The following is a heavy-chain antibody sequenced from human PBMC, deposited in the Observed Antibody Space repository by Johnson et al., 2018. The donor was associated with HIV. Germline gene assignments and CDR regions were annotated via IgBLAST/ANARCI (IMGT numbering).Heavy chain of an antibody. CDR3: ATRDPTYRPGVFDI. CDR1: GFTFDDYG. CDR2: INWNGDTT. Sequence: VQLVESGGGVVRPGGSLRLSCAASGFTFDDYGMSWVRQAPGKGLEWVSGINWNGDTTAYADSVKGRFTISRDNSKNTLYLQMNSLRAEDTAVYYCATRDPTYRPGVFDIWGQGTMVTVSS. D-gene: IGHD2-8*01. J-gene: IGHJ3*02. V-gene: IGHV3-20*04.